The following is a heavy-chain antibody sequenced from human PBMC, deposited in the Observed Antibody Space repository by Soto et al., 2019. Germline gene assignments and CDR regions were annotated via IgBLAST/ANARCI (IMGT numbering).Heavy chain of an antibody. CDR3: ARILQLTPYHYYRLAV. CDR1: GYTFTSYA. J-gene: IGHJ6*02. V-gene: IGHV1-3*01. D-gene: IGHD1-7*01. Sequence: ASVKVSCKASGYTFTSYAMHWVRQAPGQRLEWMGWINAGNGNTKYSQKFQGRVTITRDTSASTAYMELSSLRSEDTAVYYCARILQLTPYHYYRLAVWGQGTTVTVSS. CDR2: INAGNGNT.